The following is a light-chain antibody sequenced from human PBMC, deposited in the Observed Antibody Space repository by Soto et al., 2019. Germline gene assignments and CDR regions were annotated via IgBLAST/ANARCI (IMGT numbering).Light chain of an antibody. J-gene: IGKJ3*01. CDR3: QQANSFPFT. CDR1: QGIGSW. Sequence: DIQMTQSPSSVSASVGARVTITCRARQGIGSWLARYQQKPGKAPKLLIYAASSLQSGVPSRFRGSGSGTDFTLTISSLQPEDFATYYCQQANSFPFTFGPGTKVDIK. V-gene: IGKV1-12*01. CDR2: AAS.